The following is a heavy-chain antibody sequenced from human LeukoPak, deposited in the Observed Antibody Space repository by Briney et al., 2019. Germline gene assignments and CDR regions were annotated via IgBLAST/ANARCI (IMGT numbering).Heavy chain of an antibody. CDR3: ARGTLIVPSIDSSGYYPDAFDI. CDR1: GGTFSSYA. V-gene: IGHV1-69*05. Sequence: SVKVSCKASGGTFSSYAISWVRQAPGQGLEWMGGINPIFGTVNYAQKFQGRVKIATDESTSAAYMELSSLRSEDTAVYYCARGTLIVPSIDSSGYYPDAFDIWGQGTMVTVSS. D-gene: IGHD3-22*01. CDR2: INPIFGTV. J-gene: IGHJ3*02.